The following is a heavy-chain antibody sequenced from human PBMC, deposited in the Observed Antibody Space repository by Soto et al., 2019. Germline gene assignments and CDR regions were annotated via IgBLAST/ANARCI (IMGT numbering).Heavy chain of an antibody. CDR1: GYTFTSYA. J-gene: IGHJ3*02. D-gene: IGHD3-22*01. CDR2: INAGNGNT. V-gene: IGHV1-3*01. Sequence: ASVKVSCKASGYTFTSYAMHWVRQAPGQRLEWMGWINAGNGNTKYSQKFQGRVTITRDTSASTAYMELSSLKASDTAMYYCARPPYYYDSSGYRDTFDIWGQGTMVTVSS. CDR3: ARPPYYYDSSGYRDTFDI.